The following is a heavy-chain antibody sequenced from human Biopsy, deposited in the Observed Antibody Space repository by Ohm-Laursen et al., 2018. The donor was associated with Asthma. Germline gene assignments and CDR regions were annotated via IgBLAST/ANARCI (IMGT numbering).Heavy chain of an antibody. V-gene: IGHV1-46*01. Sequence: ASVKVSCKASGYTFTSYYMHWVRQAPGQGLEWMGIINPSGGSTNYAQKFQGRVTITADESTSTAYMELSSLRSEDTAVYYCARDPHNSYLASLRTKFNYYYYGMDVWGQGTTVTVSS. CDR2: INPSGGST. J-gene: IGHJ6*02. CDR1: GYTFTSYY. CDR3: ARDPHNSYLASLRTKFNYYYYGMDV. D-gene: IGHD1-7*01.